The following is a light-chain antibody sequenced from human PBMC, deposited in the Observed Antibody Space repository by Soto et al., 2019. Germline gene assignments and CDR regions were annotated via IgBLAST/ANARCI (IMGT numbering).Light chain of an antibody. Sequence: QSALTQPASVSGSPGQSITISCTGTSSDVGSYNLVSWYQQHPGKAPKLMIYEGGKRPSGVSDRFSGSKSGNTASLTISGLQAEDEADYYCCTYACGTTWVFGVGTKLTV. J-gene: IGLJ3*02. V-gene: IGLV2-23*01. CDR1: SSDVGSYNL. CDR2: EGG. CDR3: CTYACGTTWV.